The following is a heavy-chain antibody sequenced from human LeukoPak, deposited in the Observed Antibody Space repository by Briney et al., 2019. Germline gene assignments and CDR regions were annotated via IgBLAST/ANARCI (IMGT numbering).Heavy chain of an antibody. J-gene: IGHJ6*02. Sequence: ASVKVSGKASGYTVTSYYMHWVRQAPGQGLEWMGILNPSGGSTSYAQKFQGRATLTRATSTSTVYMELSSLRSEDTAVYYCASVYNYGMDVWGQGTTVIVSS. V-gene: IGHV1-46*01. CDR3: ASVYNYGMDV. CDR2: LNPSGGST. CDR1: GYTVTSYY.